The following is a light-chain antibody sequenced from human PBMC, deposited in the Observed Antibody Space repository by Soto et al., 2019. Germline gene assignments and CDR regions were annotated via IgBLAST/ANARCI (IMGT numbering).Light chain of an antibody. Sequence: DIQMTQSPSSLPASVGDRVTITCRASQSISSYLNWYQQKPGKAPKLLIYAASSLQSGVPSRFSGSGSGTDFTLTISSLQPEDFATYYCQQSYSTPPFTFGPGTKVDIK. CDR3: QQSYSTPPFT. V-gene: IGKV1-39*01. CDR2: AAS. J-gene: IGKJ3*01. CDR1: QSISSY.